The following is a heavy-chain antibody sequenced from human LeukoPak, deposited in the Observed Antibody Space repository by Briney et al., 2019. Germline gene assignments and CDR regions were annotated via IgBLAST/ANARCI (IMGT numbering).Heavy chain of an antibody. V-gene: IGHV3-23*01. D-gene: IGHD3-22*01. CDR1: GFTFSSYG. Sequence: GGTLRLSCAASGFTFSSYGMSWVRQAPGKGLEWVSSISGSGGNVYYAGSVRGRFTISRDNSKNTVYLQMNSLRAEDTAVYYCAKDSSGYSDYFDYWGQGTLVTVSS. CDR3: AKDSSGYSDYFDY. CDR2: ISGSGGNV. J-gene: IGHJ4*02.